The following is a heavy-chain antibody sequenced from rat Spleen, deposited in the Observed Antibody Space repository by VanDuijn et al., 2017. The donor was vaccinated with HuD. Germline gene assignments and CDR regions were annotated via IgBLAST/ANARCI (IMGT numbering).Heavy chain of an antibody. CDR2: ISYEGSTT. D-gene: IGHD1-11*01. CDR1: GFTFSDYY. Sequence: EVQLVGSGGGSVQPGRSMKLSCAASGFTFSDYYMAWVRQAPKKGLEWVASISYEGSTTHYGDSVKGRFTISRDSAESTLYLQMNSLRSEDTATYYCARHGVNYGAYNWFAYWGQGTLVTVSS. J-gene: IGHJ3*01. V-gene: IGHV5-22*01. CDR3: ARHGVNYGAYNWFAY.